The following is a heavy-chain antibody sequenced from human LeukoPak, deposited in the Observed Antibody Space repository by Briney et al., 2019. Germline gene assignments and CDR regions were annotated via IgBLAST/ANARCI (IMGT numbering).Heavy chain of an antibody. Sequence: GRSLRLSCAASGFTFSSYAMHWVRQAPGKGLEWVAVISYDGSNKYYADSVKGRFTISRDNSKNTLYLQMNSLRAEDTAVYYCARDTLIVVVPAGYYYYGMDDWGQGTTVTVSS. CDR3: ARDTLIVVVPAGYYYYGMDD. V-gene: IGHV3-30-3*01. D-gene: IGHD2-2*01. J-gene: IGHJ6*02. CDR1: GFTFSSYA. CDR2: ISYDGSNK.